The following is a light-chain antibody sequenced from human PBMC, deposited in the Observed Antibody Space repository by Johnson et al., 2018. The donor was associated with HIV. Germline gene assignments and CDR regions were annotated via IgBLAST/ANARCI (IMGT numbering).Light chain of an antibody. CDR3: GTWDSSLKG. CDR2: DNN. Sequence: QSVLTQPPSVSAAPGQKVTISCSGSSSNIGNNYVSWYQQLPGTAPKLLIYDNNKRPSGIPDRFSGSKSGTSATLGITGIQTGDEADYYCGTWDSSLKGFGTGTKVTGL. V-gene: IGLV1-51*01. CDR1: SSNIGNNY. J-gene: IGLJ1*01.